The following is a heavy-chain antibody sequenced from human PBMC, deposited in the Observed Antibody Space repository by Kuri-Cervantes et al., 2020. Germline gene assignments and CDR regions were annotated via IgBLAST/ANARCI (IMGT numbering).Heavy chain of an antibody. CDR3: ARVDSGSYWGGFDP. Sequence: ASVKVSCKASGYTFTSYDINWVRQATGQGLEWMGWMNPNSGNTGYAQKFQGRVTMTRNTSISTAYMELSSLRSEDTAVYYCARVDSGSYWGGFDPWGQGTLVTVSS. V-gene: IGHV1-8*01. J-gene: IGHJ5*02. D-gene: IGHD1-26*01. CDR2: MNPNSGNT. CDR1: GYTFTSYD.